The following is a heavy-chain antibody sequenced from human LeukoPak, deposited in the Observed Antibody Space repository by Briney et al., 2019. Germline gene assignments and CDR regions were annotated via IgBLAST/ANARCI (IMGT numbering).Heavy chain of an antibody. D-gene: IGHD3-10*01. J-gene: IGHJ4*02. CDR3: ARGRVEYYGSGSYSWVY. CDR2: IIPIFGTA. V-gene: IGHV1-69*06. CDR1: GGTFSSYA. Sequence: PWASVKVSCKASGGTFSSYAISWVRQAPGQGLEWMGGIIPIFGTANYAQKFQGRVTITADKSTSTAYMELSSLRSEDRAVYYCARGRVEYYGSGSYSWVYWGQGTLVTVSS.